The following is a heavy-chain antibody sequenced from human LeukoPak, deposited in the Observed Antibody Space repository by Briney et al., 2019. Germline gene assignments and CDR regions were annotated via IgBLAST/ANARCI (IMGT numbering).Heavy chain of an antibody. V-gene: IGHV3-21*01. D-gene: IGHD3-9*01. CDR2: ISSSSSYI. Sequence: PGGSLRLSCAASGFTFSSYSMNWVRQAPGKGLEWVSSISSSSSYIYYADSVKGRFTISRDNAKNSLYLQMNSLRAEDTAVYYCAREDDILTGDPVDYWGQGTLVTVSS. CDR1: GFTFSSYS. CDR3: AREDDILTGDPVDY. J-gene: IGHJ4*02.